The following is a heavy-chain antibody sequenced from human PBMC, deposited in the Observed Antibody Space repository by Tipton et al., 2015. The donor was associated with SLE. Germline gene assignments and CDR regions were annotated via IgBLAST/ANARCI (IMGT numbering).Heavy chain of an antibody. Sequence: SLRLSCATSGFTFNSFGMNWVRQAPGKGLEYVSAIHNNGDTTYYADSVKGRFTISRDNSKNTLYLQMNSLRAEDTAVYYCTRDLEQLALFGYDYAMDVWRQGTTVTVSS. J-gene: IGHJ6*02. CDR3: TRDLEQLALFGYDYAMDV. D-gene: IGHD6-6*01. V-gene: IGHV3-64*04. CDR2: IHNNGDTT. CDR1: GFTFNSFG.